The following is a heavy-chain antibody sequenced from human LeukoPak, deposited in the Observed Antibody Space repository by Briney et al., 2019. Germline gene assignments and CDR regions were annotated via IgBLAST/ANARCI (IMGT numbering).Heavy chain of an antibody. V-gene: IGHV3-21*01. CDR2: ISSSSSYI. D-gene: IGHD3-10*01. Sequence: GGSLRLSCAASGFTFSSYSMNWVRQAPGKGLEWVSSISSSSSYIYYADSVKGRFTISRDNAKNSLYLQMNSLRAEDTAVYYCARDLSFGYDAFDIWGQGTMVTVSS. J-gene: IGHJ3*02. CDR3: ARDLSFGYDAFDI. CDR1: GFTFSSYS.